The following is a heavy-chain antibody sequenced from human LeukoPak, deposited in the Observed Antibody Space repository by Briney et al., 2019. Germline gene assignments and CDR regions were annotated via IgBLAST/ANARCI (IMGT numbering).Heavy chain of an antibody. J-gene: IGHJ3*02. D-gene: IGHD6-19*01. CDR1: GFTFSSYS. Sequence: GGSLRLSCAASGFTFSSYSMNWVRQAPGKGLEWVSSISSSSSYIYYADSVKGRFTISRDNAKNSLYLQMNSLRAEDTAVYYCARDQDSSGWYEPDGFDIWGQGTMVTVSS. CDR2: ISSSSSYI. V-gene: IGHV3-21*01. CDR3: ARDQDSSGWYEPDGFDI.